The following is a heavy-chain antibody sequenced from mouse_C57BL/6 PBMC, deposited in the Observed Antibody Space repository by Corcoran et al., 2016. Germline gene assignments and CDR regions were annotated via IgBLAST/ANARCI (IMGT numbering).Heavy chain of an antibody. D-gene: IGHD2-5*01. J-gene: IGHJ3*01. CDR2: INTYSGVP. V-gene: IGHV9-3*01. Sequence: QIQLVQSGPELKKPGETVKISCKASGYTFTTYGMSWVKQAPGKGLKWMGWINTYSGVPTYADDFKGRFAFSLETSASTAYLQINNLKNEDTATYFCANAYYSREAWFAYWGQGTLVTVSA. CDR1: GYTFTTYG. CDR3: ANAYYSREAWFAY.